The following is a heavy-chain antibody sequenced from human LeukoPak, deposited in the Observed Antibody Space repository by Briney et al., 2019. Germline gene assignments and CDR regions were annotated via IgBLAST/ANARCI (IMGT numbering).Heavy chain of an antibody. CDR1: GYSFADYY. Sequence: GASVKVSCKASGYSFADYYMHWVRQAPGQGLEWMGWISTNTGNPTYAQGFTGRFVFSLDTSVSTAYLQISSLKAEDTAVYYCARTMVRGVKGTPPNYWGQGTLVTVSS. CDR2: ISTNTGNP. CDR3: ARTMVRGVKGTPPNY. D-gene: IGHD3-10*01. V-gene: IGHV7-4-1*02. J-gene: IGHJ4*02.